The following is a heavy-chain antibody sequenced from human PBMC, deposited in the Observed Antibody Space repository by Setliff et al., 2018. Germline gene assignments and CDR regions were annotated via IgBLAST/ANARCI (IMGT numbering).Heavy chain of an antibody. CDR3: ARAPAHSSTPGSYAFDI. CDR2: ISAYNGNT. J-gene: IGHJ3*02. D-gene: IGHD6-13*01. Sequence: AASVKVSCKASGYTFTSYGISWVRQAPGQGLEWMGWISAYNGNTNYAQKLQGRVTMTTDTSTSTAYMELRSLRSDDTAVYYCARAPAHSSTPGSYAFDIWGQGTMVTVSS. V-gene: IGHV1-18*01. CDR1: GYTFTSYG.